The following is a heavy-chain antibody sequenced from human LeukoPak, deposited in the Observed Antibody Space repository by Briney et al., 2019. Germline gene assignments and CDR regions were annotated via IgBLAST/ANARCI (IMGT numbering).Heavy chain of an antibody. Sequence: PGGSLRLSCAASGFTFNNYWMHWVRQAPGKGLVWVSRINSDGSGTSYADSVKGRFTISRDNAKNSLYLQMNSLRAEDTAVYYCARDRSLRYFDWLSDYWGQGTLVTVSS. CDR1: GFTFNNYW. D-gene: IGHD3-9*01. J-gene: IGHJ4*02. CDR2: INSDGSGT. V-gene: IGHV3-74*01. CDR3: ARDRSLRYFDWLSDY.